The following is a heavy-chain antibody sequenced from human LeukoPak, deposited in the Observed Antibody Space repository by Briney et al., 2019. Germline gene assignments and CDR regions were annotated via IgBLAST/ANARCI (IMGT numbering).Heavy chain of an antibody. J-gene: IGHJ4*02. Sequence: GGSLRLSCAASGFTFSRYAMSWVRQAPGKGLEWVSAISGTGGSTYYADSVKVRFTISRDNSKNTLYLQMNSLRAEDTAVYYCAKTEAYYFDSSGNPYYFDYWGQGTLVTISS. CDR2: ISGTGGST. CDR3: AKTEAYYFDSSGNPYYFDY. CDR1: GFTFSRYA. D-gene: IGHD3-22*01. V-gene: IGHV3-23*01.